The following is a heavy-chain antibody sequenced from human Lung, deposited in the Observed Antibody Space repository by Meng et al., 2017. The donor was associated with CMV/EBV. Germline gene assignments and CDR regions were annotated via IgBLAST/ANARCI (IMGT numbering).Heavy chain of an antibody. CDR1: GGAFSIYS. J-gene: IGHJ5*02. D-gene: IGHD2-15*01. CDR3: AKNRGRYCSGGSCYSYGYFDP. V-gene: IGHV1-69*10. CDR2: NIPILGVT. Sequence: SXXVSXKASGGAFSIYSISWVRQAPGQGLEWMGGNIPILGVTNYAQKFQGRVTITADKSTSTAYMELSSLRSQDTAVYYCAKNRGRYCSGGSCYSYGYFDPWXQGNXVTVSS.